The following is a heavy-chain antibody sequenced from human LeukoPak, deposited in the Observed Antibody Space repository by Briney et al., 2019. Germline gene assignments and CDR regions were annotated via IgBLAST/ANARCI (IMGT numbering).Heavy chain of an antibody. CDR1: GGSLRGYY. J-gene: IGHJ2*01. V-gene: IGHV4-34*01. CDR2: VNHSGST. Sequence: PSETLSLTCAVYGGSLRGYYWSWIRQPPGKGLEWIAEVNHSGSTNYNPSLKSRVTISVDTSKNQFYLKLSSVTAADTAVYYCARVSSSWYQDWYFDLWGRGTLVTVSS. D-gene: IGHD6-13*01. CDR3: ARVSSSWYQDWYFDL.